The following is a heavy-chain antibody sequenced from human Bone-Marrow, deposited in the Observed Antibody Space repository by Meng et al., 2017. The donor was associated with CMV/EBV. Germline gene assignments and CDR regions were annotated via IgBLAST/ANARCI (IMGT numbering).Heavy chain of an antibody. CDR1: GFTFDDYA. D-gene: IGHD5-12*01. Sequence: SLKISCAASGFTFDDYAMHWVRQPPGKGLEWVSGISWNSGSIGYADSVKGRFTISRDNAKNSLHLQMNSLRAEDTALYYCAKDYSAYDIGVDAFDIWGQGTMVTVSS. J-gene: IGHJ3*02. CDR2: ISWNSGSI. V-gene: IGHV3-9*01. CDR3: AKDYSAYDIGVDAFDI.